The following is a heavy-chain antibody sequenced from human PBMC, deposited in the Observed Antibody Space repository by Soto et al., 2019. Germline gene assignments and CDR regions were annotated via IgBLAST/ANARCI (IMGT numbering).Heavy chain of an antibody. Sequence: ASVKVSCTASGYTFTSYGISWVRQAPGQGLEWMGWISAYNGNTNYAQKLQGRVTMTTDTSTSTAYMELRSLRSDDTAVYYCARILGYCSSTSCYGYFDYWGQGTLVTVSS. J-gene: IGHJ4*02. V-gene: IGHV1-18*01. CDR1: GYTFTSYG. CDR2: ISAYNGNT. CDR3: ARILGYCSSTSCYGYFDY. D-gene: IGHD2-2*01.